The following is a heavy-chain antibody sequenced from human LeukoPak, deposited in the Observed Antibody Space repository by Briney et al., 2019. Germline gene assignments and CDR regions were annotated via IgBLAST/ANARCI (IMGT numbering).Heavy chain of an antibody. CDR1: GGTFSSYA. V-gene: IGHV1-69*13. D-gene: IGHD2-2*01. Sequence: ASVKVSCTASGGTFSSYAISWVRQAPGQGLEWMGGIIPIFGTANYAQKFQGRVTITADESTSTAYMELSSLRSEDTAVYYCASALDCSSTSCSGRVAFDIWGQGTMVTVSS. J-gene: IGHJ3*02. CDR2: IIPIFGTA. CDR3: ASALDCSSTSCSGRVAFDI.